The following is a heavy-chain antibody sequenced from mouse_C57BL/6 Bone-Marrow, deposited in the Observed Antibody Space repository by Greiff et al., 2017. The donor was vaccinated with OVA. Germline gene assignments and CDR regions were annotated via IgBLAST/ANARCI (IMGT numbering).Heavy chain of an antibody. CDR2: IDPETGGT. CDR1: GYTFTDYE. CDR3: TSELGDY. D-gene: IGHD4-1*01. V-gene: IGHV1-15*01. J-gene: IGHJ2*01. Sequence: VQLQQSGAELVRPGASVTLSCKASGYTFTDYEMHWVKQTPVHGLEWIGAIDPETGGTASNQKVKGKAILTADKSSSTAYIELRSLTSEDSAVYYCTSELGDYWGQGTTLTVSS.